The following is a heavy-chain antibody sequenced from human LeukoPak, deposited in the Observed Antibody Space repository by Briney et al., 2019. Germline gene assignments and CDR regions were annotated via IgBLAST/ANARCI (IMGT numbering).Heavy chain of an antibody. J-gene: IGHJ5*02. D-gene: IGHD3-10*01. CDR3: ATAPPLVWFDP. Sequence: GASVTVSCKASGYTFTDYYMHWVRHAPGQGLEWMGWINPNSDGTNYAQKFQGRVTMTRDTSISTAYMELSRLRSDDTAVYYCATAPPLVWFDPWGQGTLVTVSS. CDR1: GYTFTDYY. V-gene: IGHV1-2*02. CDR2: INPNSDGT.